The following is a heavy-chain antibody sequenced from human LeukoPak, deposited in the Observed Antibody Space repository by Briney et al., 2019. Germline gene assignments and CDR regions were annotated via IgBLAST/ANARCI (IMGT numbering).Heavy chain of an antibody. CDR1: GYTITSVDFS. CDR3: ARSRQASGLFNS. D-gene: IGHD3-10*01. V-gene: IGHV4-30-2*01. J-gene: IGHJ5*01. CDR2: IYDRGPA. Sequence: SQTLSLTCTVYGYTITSVDFSWNCIRQPPGKVLERIGCIYDRGPAYYIPSIKSLFTISVDSPKNQFFLNVTSLTAADTAVSYCARSRQASGLFNSWGQGTLVVVSS.